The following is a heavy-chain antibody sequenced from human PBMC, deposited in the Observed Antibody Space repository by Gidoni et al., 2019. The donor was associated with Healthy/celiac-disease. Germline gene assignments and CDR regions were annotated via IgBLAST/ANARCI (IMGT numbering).Heavy chain of an antibody. Sequence: QVPLQQWSAGLLKPAQTLFHTCAVYGGSFSGYYWNWIRQSPEKGLEWIGEINYSGGTNYNPSLKSRVTMSVDTSKNQFSLNLSSLTAADTAVYYCARSNDYGDYYRYYFDSWGQGTLVSVSS. CDR3: ARSNDYGDYYRYYFDS. D-gene: IGHD4-17*01. J-gene: IGHJ4*02. V-gene: IGHV4-34*01. CDR1: GGSFSGYY. CDR2: INYSGGT.